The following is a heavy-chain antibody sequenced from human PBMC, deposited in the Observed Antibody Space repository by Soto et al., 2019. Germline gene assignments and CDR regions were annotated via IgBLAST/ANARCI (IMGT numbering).Heavy chain of an antibody. D-gene: IGHD2-21*01. J-gene: IGHJ6*02. CDR1: GYTFTSYG. V-gene: IGHV1-18*01. Sequence: ASVKVSCKASGYTFTSYGISWVRQAPGQGLEWMGWISAYNGNTNYAQKLQGRVTMTTDTSTSTAYMELRSLRSDDTAVYYCARDHLTYRGGDCYGMDVWGQGTTVTVSS. CDR2: ISAYNGNT. CDR3: ARDHLTYRGGDCYGMDV.